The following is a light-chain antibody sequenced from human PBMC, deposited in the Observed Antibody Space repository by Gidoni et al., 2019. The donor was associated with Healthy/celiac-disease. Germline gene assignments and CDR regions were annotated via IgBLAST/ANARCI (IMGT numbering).Light chain of an antibody. CDR1: QSISSY. J-gene: IGKJ1*01. CDR3: QQSYSTLWT. Sequence: DIQMTQSPSSLSASVGDRVTITCRASQSISSYLNWYQQKPGKAPKLLIYAASSLQSGVPSRFSGSGSGTDLTLTISSLQPEDFATYYCQQSYSTLWTFGQXTKVEIK. V-gene: IGKV1-39*01. CDR2: AAS.